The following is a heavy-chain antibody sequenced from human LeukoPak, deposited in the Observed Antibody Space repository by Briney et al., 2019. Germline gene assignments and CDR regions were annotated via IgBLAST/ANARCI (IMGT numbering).Heavy chain of an antibody. D-gene: IGHD3-3*01. CDR1: GDSISSGDYY. J-gene: IGHJ4*02. V-gene: IGHV4-30-4*01. CDR3: ARIPFLEWLYDY. CDR2: IYYSGST. Sequence: SETLSLTCTVSGDSISSGDYYWSWIRQPPGTGLEWIGYIYYSGSTYYNPSLKSRVTISVDTSKNQFSLKLSSVTAADTAVYYCARIPFLEWLYDYWGQGTLVTVSS.